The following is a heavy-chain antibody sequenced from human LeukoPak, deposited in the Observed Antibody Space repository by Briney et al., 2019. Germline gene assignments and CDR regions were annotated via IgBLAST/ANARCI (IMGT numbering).Heavy chain of an antibody. V-gene: IGHV3-23*01. Sequence: PGGSLRLSCAASGFTFSSYAVSWVRQAPGKGLEWVSGISGSGDNTYYADSVKGRFTISRDNSKNTLYVQVNSLGTEDTAAYYCAKGNYYDSSGSFYFDYWGQGTLVTVSS. CDR2: ISGSGDNT. CDR3: AKGNYYDSSGSFYFDY. D-gene: IGHD3-22*01. J-gene: IGHJ4*02. CDR1: GFTFSSYA.